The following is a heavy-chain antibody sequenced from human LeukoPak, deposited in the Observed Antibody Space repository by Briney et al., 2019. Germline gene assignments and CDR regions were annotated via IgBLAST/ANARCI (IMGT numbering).Heavy chain of an antibody. Sequence: AETLSLTCTVSGGSISSYYWSWIRQPPGKGLEWIGYIYYSGSTNYSPSLKSRVTISVDTSKNQFSLKLSSVTAADTAVYYCARSCSGGSCYGLWGQGTLVTVSS. D-gene: IGHD2-15*01. J-gene: IGHJ4*02. CDR1: GGSISSYY. CDR2: IYYSGST. CDR3: ARSCSGGSCYGL. V-gene: IGHV4-59*01.